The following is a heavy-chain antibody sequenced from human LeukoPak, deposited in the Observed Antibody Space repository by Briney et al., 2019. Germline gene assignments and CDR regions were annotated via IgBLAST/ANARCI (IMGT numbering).Heavy chain of an antibody. Sequence: GGSLRLSCAASGFTFSSCVMSWVRQAPGKGLEWVSAISSSGGSTDNADSVKGRFTVSRDNPRNTMYLHMNSLKVEDTAVYYCAKDEVTSGGGLDYWGQGTLVTVSS. D-gene: IGHD3-16*01. CDR3: AKDEVTSGGGLDY. J-gene: IGHJ4*02. CDR2: ISSSGGST. V-gene: IGHV3-23*01. CDR1: GFTFSSCV.